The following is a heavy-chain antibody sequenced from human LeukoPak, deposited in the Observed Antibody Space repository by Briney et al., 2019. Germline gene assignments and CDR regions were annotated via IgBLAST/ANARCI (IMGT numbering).Heavy chain of an antibody. CDR2: ISSNGGST. D-gene: IGHD3-3*01. Sequence: PGGSLRISCAASGFTFSSYAMHWVRQAPGKGLEYVSAISSNGGSTYYANSVKGRFTISRDNSKNTLYLQMGSLRAEDMAVYYCARGLKGPLGVVIILPPYFDYWGQGTLVTVSS. V-gene: IGHV3-64*01. J-gene: IGHJ4*02. CDR1: GFTFSSYA. CDR3: ARGLKGPLGVVIILPPYFDY.